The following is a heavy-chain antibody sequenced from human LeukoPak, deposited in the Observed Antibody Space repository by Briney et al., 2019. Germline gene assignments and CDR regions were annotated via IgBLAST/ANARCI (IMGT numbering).Heavy chain of an antibody. D-gene: IGHD1-26*01. Sequence: PGGSLRLSCAASGFAFGTYWMTWVRQAPGKGLEWVANIKIDGTEKRYADSVKGQFTISRDNAKNSLYLQMSSLRAEDTAVYCCARRVVGGTDYFDYWGQGTLVTVSS. J-gene: IGHJ4*02. CDR1: GFAFGTYW. CDR3: ARRVVGGTDYFDY. V-gene: IGHV3-7*01. CDR2: IKIDGTEK.